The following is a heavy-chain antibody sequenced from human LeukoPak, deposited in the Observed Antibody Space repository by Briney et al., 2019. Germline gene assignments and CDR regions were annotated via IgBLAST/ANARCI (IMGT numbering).Heavy chain of an antibody. Sequence: GGSLRLSCAASGFTFSSYAMSWVRQAPGKGLEWVSAISGSGGSTYYADSVKGRSTISRDNSKNTLYLQMNSLRAEDTAVYYCAAHSSGWYSSYFDYWGQGTLVTVSS. CDR1: GFTFSSYA. CDR2: ISGSGGST. D-gene: IGHD6-19*01. V-gene: IGHV3-23*01. CDR3: AAHSSGWYSSYFDY. J-gene: IGHJ4*02.